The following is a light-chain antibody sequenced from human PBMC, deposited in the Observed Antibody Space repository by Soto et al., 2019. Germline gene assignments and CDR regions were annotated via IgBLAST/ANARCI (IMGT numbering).Light chain of an antibody. CDR3: QHLNDYRYT. J-gene: IGKJ2*01. CDR2: AAS. Sequence: DIQLTQSPSFLSASVGDRVTITSRASQAISSSLAWYQHNPGKAPKLLIYAASTLQNGVPSSFSGSGSETEFTLTISSLQPEDFATYYCQHLNDYRYTFGQGTKVEI. CDR1: QAISSS. V-gene: IGKV1-9*01.